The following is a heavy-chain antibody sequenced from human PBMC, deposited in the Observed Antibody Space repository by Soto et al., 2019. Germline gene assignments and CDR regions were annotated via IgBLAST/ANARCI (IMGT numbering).Heavy chain of an antibody. J-gene: IGHJ4*02. D-gene: IGHD3-10*01. CDR3: ARYPFIIGRYFDY. CDR1: GGSISSSSYY. V-gene: IGHV4-39*07. Sequence: PSETLSLTCTVSGGSISSSSYYWGWIRQPPGKGLEWIGSIYYSGSTNYNPSLKSRVTISVDTSKNQFSLKLSSVTAADTAVYYCARYPFIIGRYFDYWGQGTLVTVSS. CDR2: IYYSGST.